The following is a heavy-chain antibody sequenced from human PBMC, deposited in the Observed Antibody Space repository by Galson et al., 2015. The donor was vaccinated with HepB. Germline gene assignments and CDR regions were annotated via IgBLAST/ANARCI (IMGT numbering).Heavy chain of an antibody. CDR2: TYYRSKWYN. J-gene: IGHJ3*02. CDR1: GDSVSSNSAA. CDR3: ARDARWVRVYAINAFDI. V-gene: IGHV6-1*01. Sequence: CAISGDSVSSNSAAWNWIRQSPSRGLEWLGRTYYRSKWYNDYAVSVKSRITINPDTSKNQFSLQLNSVTPEDTAVYYCARDARWVRVYAINAFDIWGQGTMVTVSS. D-gene: IGHD2-8*01.